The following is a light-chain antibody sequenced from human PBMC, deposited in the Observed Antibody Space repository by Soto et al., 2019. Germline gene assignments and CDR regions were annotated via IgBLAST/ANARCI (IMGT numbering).Light chain of an antibody. CDR3: QQYNGWPIT. CDR1: QSVGNN. Sequence: EIVMTQSPGTLSVSPGERVTLSCRASQSVGNNLAWHQQNPGQAPRLLIYGASTRATGFPARFSGSGSGTEFTLTISSLQSEDFAVYYCQQYNGWPITFGQGTRLEI. CDR2: GAS. J-gene: IGKJ5*01. V-gene: IGKV3-15*01.